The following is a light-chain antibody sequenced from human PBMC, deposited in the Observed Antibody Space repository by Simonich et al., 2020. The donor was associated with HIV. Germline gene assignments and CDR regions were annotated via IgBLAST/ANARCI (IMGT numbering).Light chain of an antibody. CDR2: GAS. CDR3: QQYGSSPFT. Sequence: EIVMTQSPVTLSVSPEERATLSCRHSQSVNSNLAWYQQKPGQAPRLLIYGASTRATGIPARFSGSGSGTEFTLTISSMQSEDFAVYYCQQYGSSPFTFGPGTKVDIK. J-gene: IGKJ3*01. CDR1: QSVNSN. V-gene: IGKV3-15*01.